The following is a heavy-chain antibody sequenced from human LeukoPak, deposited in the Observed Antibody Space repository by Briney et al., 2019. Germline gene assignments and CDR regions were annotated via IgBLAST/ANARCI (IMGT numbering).Heavy chain of an antibody. Sequence: ASVKVSCKASGYTFTSYDINWVRQATGQGLEWMRWMKPNSGDTGYAQTFQGRVTMTRDTSVSTAYMELSSLRSEDTAVYYCARSLEVVAATRGYYYYGMDVWGQGTTVTVSS. J-gene: IGHJ6*02. CDR1: GYTFTSYD. CDR3: ARSLEVVAATRGYYYYGMDV. V-gene: IGHV1-8*01. D-gene: IGHD2-15*01. CDR2: MKPNSGDT.